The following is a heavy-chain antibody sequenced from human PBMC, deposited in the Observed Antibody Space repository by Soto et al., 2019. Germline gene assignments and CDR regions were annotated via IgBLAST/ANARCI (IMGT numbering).Heavy chain of an antibody. CDR2: IKSKTDGGTT. D-gene: IGHD6-19*01. J-gene: IGHJ4*02. Sequence: GGSLRLSCAASGFTFSNAWMSWVRQAPGKGLEWVGRIKSKTDGGTTDYAAPVKGRFTISRDDSKNTLYLQMNSLKTEDTAVYYCTTDDLLYSSGWYSVDYWGQGTLVTVSS. CDR3: TTDDLLYSSGWYSVDY. CDR1: GFTFSNAW. V-gene: IGHV3-15*01.